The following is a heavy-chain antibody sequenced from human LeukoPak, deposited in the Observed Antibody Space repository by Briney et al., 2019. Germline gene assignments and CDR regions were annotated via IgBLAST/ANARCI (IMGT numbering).Heavy chain of an antibody. J-gene: IGHJ4*02. V-gene: IGHV6-1*01. D-gene: IGHD6-19*01. Sequence: SQTLSLTCAISGDSVSSNSVAWNWIRQSPSRGLEWLGRTYYRSKWYNENALSMKGRITINPDTSKNQFSLQLNSVTPEDTAVYYCARDSRAVVDYWAQGTVVTVSS. CDR2: TYYRSKWYN. CDR3: ARDSRAVVDY. CDR1: GDSVSSNSVA.